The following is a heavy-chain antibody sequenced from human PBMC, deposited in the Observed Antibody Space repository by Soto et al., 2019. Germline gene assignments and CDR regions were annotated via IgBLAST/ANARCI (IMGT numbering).Heavy chain of an antibody. CDR3: AAAASDIVVVVAATSNYGMDV. D-gene: IGHD2-15*01. CDR1: GFTFTSSA. CDR2: IVVGSGNT. Sequence: SVKVSCKASGFTFTSSAVQWVRQARGQRLEWIGWIVVGSGNTNYAQKFQERVTITRDMSTSTAYMELSSLRSEDTAVYYCAAAASDIVVVVAATSNYGMDVWGQGTTVTVSS. V-gene: IGHV1-58*01. J-gene: IGHJ6*02.